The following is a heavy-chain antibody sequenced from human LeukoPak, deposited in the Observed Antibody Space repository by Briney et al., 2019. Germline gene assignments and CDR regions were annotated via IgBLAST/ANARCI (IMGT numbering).Heavy chain of an antibody. CDR1: GGSISSYY. J-gene: IGHJ3*02. CDR3: ARERQWLAAFDI. CDR2: IYYSGST. Sequence: SETLSLTCTVSGGSISSYYWSWIRQPPGKGLEWIGYIYYSGSTNYNPSLKSRVTISVDTSKNQFSLKLSSVTAADTAVYYCARERQWLAAFDIWGQGTMVTVSS. V-gene: IGHV4-59*12. D-gene: IGHD6-19*01.